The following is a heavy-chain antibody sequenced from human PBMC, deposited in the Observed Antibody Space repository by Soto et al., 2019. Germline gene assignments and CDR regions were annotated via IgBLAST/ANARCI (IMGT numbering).Heavy chain of an antibody. J-gene: IGHJ2*01. V-gene: IGHV3-23*01. CDR1: GFIFSNFV. CDR3: AKRRGEGYFDL. D-gene: IGHD3-10*01. Sequence: EVQLLESGGGLEQPGGSLRLSCAASGFIFSNFVMGWVRRAPGKGLEWVSAIGGTSGSTYYGDSVKGRFTISRDNSKNTVSLQMNSLRAEDTAVYYCAKRRGEGYFDLWGRGSLVTVSS. CDR2: IGGTSGST.